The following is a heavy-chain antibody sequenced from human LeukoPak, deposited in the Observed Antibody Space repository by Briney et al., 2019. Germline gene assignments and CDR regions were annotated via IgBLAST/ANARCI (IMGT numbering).Heavy chain of an antibody. V-gene: IGHV3-48*01. Sequence: GGSLRLSCAASGFTFSSYSMNWVRQAPGKGLEWVSYISSSSSTIYYADSVKGRFTISRDNAKNSLYLQMNSLKAEDTAVYYCARDPRQWLAPFDYWGQGTLVTVSS. D-gene: IGHD6-19*01. J-gene: IGHJ4*02. CDR2: ISSSSSTI. CDR3: ARDPRQWLAPFDY. CDR1: GFTFSSYS.